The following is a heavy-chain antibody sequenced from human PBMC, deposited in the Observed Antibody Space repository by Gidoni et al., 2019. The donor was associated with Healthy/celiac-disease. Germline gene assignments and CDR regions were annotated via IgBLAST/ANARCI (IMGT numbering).Heavy chain of an antibody. V-gene: IGHV4-34*01. CDR3: ARGPRFLEWLLHYYYYGMDV. CDR1: GGSFSGYY. CDR2: INHSGST. J-gene: IGHJ6*02. Sequence: QVQLQQWGAGLLKPSETLSLTCAVYGGSFSGYYWSWLRQPPGKGLEWIVEINHSGSTNYNPSLKSRVTISVDTSKNQFSLKLSSVTAADTAVYYCARGPRFLEWLLHYYYYGMDVWGQGTTVTVSS. D-gene: IGHD3-3*01.